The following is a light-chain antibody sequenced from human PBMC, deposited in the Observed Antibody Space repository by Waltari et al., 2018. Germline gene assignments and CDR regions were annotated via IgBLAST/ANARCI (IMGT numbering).Light chain of an antibody. CDR2: AYS. Sequence: QSALTQPASVSGSPGQSITISCTGTSSDVGSYKLVSWYQQHPGKAPRLMIYAYSNRPAGSSNRSSGSKSGNTAYLTISGLQAEDEAAYYCCSYAGSSTVKFGEGTYLTVL. J-gene: IGLJ2*01. CDR3: CSYAGSSTVK. V-gene: IGLV2-23*01. CDR1: SSDVGSYKL.